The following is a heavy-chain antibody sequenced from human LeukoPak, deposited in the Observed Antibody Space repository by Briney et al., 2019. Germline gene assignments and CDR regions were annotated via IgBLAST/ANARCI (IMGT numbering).Heavy chain of an antibody. CDR2: ISGGGENT. J-gene: IGHJ2*01. CDR3: AKPRAMTTGVGRYFDL. Sequence: RSGGSLRLSCAASGFTFTSYAMSWIRQAPGKGLEWVSAISGGGENTYYADSVKGRFTISRDNSKNTLYLQMNSLRAKDTATYYCAKPRAMTTGVGRYFDLWGRGTLVTVSS. CDR1: GFTFTSYA. V-gene: IGHV3-23*01. D-gene: IGHD1-1*01.